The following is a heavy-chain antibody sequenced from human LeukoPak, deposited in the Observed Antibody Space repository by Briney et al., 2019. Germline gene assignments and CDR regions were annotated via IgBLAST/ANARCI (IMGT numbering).Heavy chain of an antibody. CDR2: INPSGGST. CDR1: GYTFTSYY. CDR3: ARAQAQAYGSGSYYIPVISGSDY. D-gene: IGHD3-10*01. J-gene: IGHJ4*02. V-gene: IGHV1-46*01. Sequence: ASVKVSCKASGYTFTSYYMHWVRQAPGQGLEWMGIINPSGGSTSYAQKFQGRVTMTRDTSTSTVYMELSSLRSEDTAVYYCARAQAQAYGSGSYYIPVISGSDYWGQGTLVTVSS.